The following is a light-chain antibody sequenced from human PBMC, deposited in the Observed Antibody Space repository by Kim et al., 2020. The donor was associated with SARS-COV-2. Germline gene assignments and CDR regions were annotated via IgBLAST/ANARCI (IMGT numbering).Light chain of an antibody. V-gene: IGLV4-69*01. J-gene: IGLJ3*02. CDR2: LNNDGSH. Sequence: QPVPTQSPSASASLGASVKLTCTLSSGHSSYAIAWHQQQPEKGPRYLMKLNNDGSHSKGDGIPDRFSGSSSGAERYLTISSLQSEDEADYYCQTWGTGIRVFGGGTQLTVL. CDR3: QTWGTGIRV. CDR1: SGHSSYA.